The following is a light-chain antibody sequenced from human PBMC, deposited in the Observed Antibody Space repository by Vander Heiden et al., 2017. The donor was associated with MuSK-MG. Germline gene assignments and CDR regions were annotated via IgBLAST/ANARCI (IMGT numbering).Light chain of an antibody. CDR3: QQFASSPPEWT. Sequence: EIVLAQSPATLSLSPGERATLSCRASQSVSSSWLAWYQQKPGQAPRLLIYGASSRATGIPDRFSGIGSGTDFTLTISRLEPEDFAVYYCQQFASSPPEWTFGQGTKVXIK. CDR1: QSVSSSW. CDR2: GAS. V-gene: IGKV3-20*01. J-gene: IGKJ1*01.